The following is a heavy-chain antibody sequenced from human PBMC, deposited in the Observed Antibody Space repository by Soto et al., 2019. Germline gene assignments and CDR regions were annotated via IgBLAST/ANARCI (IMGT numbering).Heavy chain of an antibody. V-gene: IGHV4-34*01. CDR1: GGSFSGYY. D-gene: IGHD2-2*02. CDR3: ARGRGYCSSTSCYTSYYYYYYGMDV. Sequence: QVRLQQWGAGLLKPSETLSLTCAVYGGSFSGYYWSWIRQPPGKGLEWIGEINHSGSTNYNPSLKSRVTISVDTSTNQFSLKLSSVTAADTAVYYCARGRGYCSSTSCYTSYYYYYYGMDVWGQGTTVTVSS. J-gene: IGHJ6*02. CDR2: INHSGST.